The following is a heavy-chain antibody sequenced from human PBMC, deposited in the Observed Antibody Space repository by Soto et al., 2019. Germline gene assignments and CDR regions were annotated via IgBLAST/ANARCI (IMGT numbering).Heavy chain of an antibody. V-gene: IGHV3-13*01. D-gene: IGHD3-16*01. CDR3: ARQASYWQGGGGWFDP. CDR2: IGTRHDT. J-gene: IGHJ5*02. Sequence: EVQLVESGGGLVQPGGSLRLSCAASGFTFSTYDMHWVRQATGKGLEWVSAIGTRHDTYYPDSVKGRFTISRENAKNTLYLQMKSLRAGDTAVYYCARQASYWQGGGGWFDPWGQGILVTVSS. CDR1: GFTFSTYD.